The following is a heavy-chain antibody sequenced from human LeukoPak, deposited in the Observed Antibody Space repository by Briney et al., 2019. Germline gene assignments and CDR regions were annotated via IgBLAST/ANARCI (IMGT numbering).Heavy chain of an antibody. CDR3: ARGPSARFFGVAKGAFDI. Sequence: PGGSLRLSCAASGCTFSSYWVHWVRQAPGKGLVWVSRINSDGSRTNYADSVKGRFTISRDNAKNTLYLQMNSLRAEDTAVYYCARGPSARFFGVAKGAFDIWGQGKMVTVSS. J-gene: IGHJ3*02. D-gene: IGHD3-3*01. CDR1: GCTFSSYW. CDR2: INSDGSRT. V-gene: IGHV3-74*01.